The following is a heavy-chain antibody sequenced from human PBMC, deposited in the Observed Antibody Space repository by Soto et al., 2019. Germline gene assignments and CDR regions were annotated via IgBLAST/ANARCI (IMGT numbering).Heavy chain of an antibody. V-gene: IGHV4-4*07. CDR2: IDSSGST. Sequence: SETLSLTCTVSVDSISTYYWSWIRRPAGKGLEWIGSIDSSGSTNYNPSLKSRVTMSVDTSKNHFSLKLSSVTAADTAVYYCARPLGTSGYGMDVLCQWTTVT. J-gene: IGHJ6*02. D-gene: IGHD1-1*01. CDR3: ARPLGTSGYGMDV. CDR1: VDSISTYY.